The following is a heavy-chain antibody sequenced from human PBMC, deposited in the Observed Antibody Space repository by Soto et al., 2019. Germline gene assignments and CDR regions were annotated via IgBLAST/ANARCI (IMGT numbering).Heavy chain of an antibody. J-gene: IGHJ6*02. Sequence: VQLVQSGAEVKKPGSSVKVSCKASGGTFSSYAISWVRQAPGQGLEWMGGIIPISDTTNYAQKFQGRVTVTVDESTRTVYMELSRLRSEDTAVHYCGRSQRSSTSIEICYYYYYCMDVWGPGTTVTVSS. D-gene: IGHD2-2*01. CDR3: GRSQRSSTSIEICYYYYYCMDV. CDR2: IIPISDTT. V-gene: IGHV1-69*01. CDR1: GGTFSSYA.